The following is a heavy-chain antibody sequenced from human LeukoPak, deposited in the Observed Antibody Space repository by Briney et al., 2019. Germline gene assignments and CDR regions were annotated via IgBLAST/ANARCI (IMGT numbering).Heavy chain of an antibody. J-gene: IGHJ4*02. D-gene: IGHD5-24*01. CDR3: GRDPSARVTIDF. Sequence: PGRSLRLSCAASGFTFSNYAMHWVRQAPGKGLEWVAIVSHDGRNQYYAESVKDRFTISRDSSKNTVSLQMNSLRAGDSALYYCGRDPSARVTIDFWGQGTLVTVSS. CDR1: GFTFSNYA. V-gene: IGHV3-30*04. CDR2: VSHDGRNQ.